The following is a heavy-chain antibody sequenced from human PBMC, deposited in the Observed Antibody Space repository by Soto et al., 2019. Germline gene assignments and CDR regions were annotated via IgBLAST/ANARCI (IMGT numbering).Heavy chain of an antibody. J-gene: IGHJ4*02. V-gene: IGHV2-5*02. CDR1: GFSLSTSGVG. CDR2: IFWDDDK. CDR3: AHRPYYGDYGGTFTY. Sequence: QITLKESGPTLVKPTQTLTLTCTFSGFSLSTSGVGLGWIRQPPGKALEWLAAIFWDDDKRYSPSLKSRLTTPQGPSXXQVVLTMTNMDPVDTATYYCAHRPYYGDYGGTFTYWGQGALVTVSS. D-gene: IGHD4-17*01.